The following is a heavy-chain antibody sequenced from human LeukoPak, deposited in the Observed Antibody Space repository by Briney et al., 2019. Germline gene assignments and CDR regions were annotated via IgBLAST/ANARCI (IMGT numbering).Heavy chain of an antibody. CDR1: GFTFSNNA. D-gene: IGHD3-10*01. J-gene: IGHJ3*02. Sequence: GGSLRLSCAASGFTFSNNAMHWVRQAPAKGLEWLGVISHDGRDKYYADSVKGRFTVSRDNSKNILYLQMNSLRVEDTAVYYCARMGTMIRGVATGLDIWGQGTMVTVSS. CDR3: ARMGTMIRGVATGLDI. CDR2: ISHDGRDK. V-gene: IGHV3-30-3*01.